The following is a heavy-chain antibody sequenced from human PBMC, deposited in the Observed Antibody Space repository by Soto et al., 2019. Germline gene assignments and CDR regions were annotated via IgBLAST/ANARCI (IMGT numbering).Heavy chain of an antibody. J-gene: IGHJ6*03. V-gene: IGHV4-59*01. CDR3: ARDLVYYGSGSYYRSDYYYYMDV. CDR2: IYYSGST. D-gene: IGHD3-10*01. CDR1: GGSISSYY. Sequence: SETLSLTCTVSGGSISSYYWSWIRQPPGKGLEWIGYIYYSGSTNYNPSLKSRVTISVDTSKNQFSLKLSSVTAADTAVYYCARDLVYYGSGSYYRSDYYYYMDVWGKGTTVTVSS.